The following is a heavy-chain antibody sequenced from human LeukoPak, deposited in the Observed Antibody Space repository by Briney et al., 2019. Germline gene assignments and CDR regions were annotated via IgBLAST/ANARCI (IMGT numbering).Heavy chain of an antibody. J-gene: IGHJ4*02. CDR2: TTNTPNAYTT. V-gene: IGHV3-72*01. D-gene: IGHD5-18*01. Sequence: GGSLTLSCAASGFSFTNHYMDWVRQAPGMGLEWIARTTNTPNAYTTAYAASVRGRFTVSRDDSRSLLHLQMISLKTDDTAVYYCGRDTATALDYWGRGTLVTVSS. CDR1: GFSFTNHY. CDR3: GRDTATALDY.